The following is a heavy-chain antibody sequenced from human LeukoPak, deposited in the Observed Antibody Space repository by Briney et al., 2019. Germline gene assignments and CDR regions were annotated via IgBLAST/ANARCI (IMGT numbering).Heavy chain of an antibody. CDR1: GFTFSSYA. CDR3: VKGGDYSDPFDP. Sequence: GGSLRLSCSASGFTFSSYAMHWVRQAPGKGQEYVSAITSNGGSTYYADSVKGRFTISRDNSKNTLYLQMSSLRAEDTAVYYCVKGGDYSDPFDPWGQGTLVTVSS. CDR2: ITSNGGST. V-gene: IGHV3-64D*06. J-gene: IGHJ5*02. D-gene: IGHD4-17*01.